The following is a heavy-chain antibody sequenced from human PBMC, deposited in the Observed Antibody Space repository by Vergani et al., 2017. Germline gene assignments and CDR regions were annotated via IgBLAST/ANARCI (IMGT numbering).Heavy chain of an antibody. CDR3: ARGTYDSSGYYTIPYFDY. V-gene: IGHV3-33*01. J-gene: IGHJ4*02. D-gene: IGHD3-22*01. CDR1: GFTFSSYG. CDR2: IWYDGSNK. Sequence: QVQLVESGGGVVQPGRSLRLSCAASGFTFSSYGMHWVRQAPGKGLEWVAVIWYDGSNKYYADSVKGRFTISRDNSKNTLYLQMNSLRAEDTAVYYCARGTYDSSGYYTIPYFDYWGQGTLVTVSS.